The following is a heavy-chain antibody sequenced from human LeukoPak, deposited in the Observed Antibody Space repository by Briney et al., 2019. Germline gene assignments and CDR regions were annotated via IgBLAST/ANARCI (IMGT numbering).Heavy chain of an antibody. CDR3: ARLPFGDTSGWYSFDY. CDR2: IYPGDSDT. D-gene: IGHD6-19*01. J-gene: IGHJ4*02. V-gene: IGHV5-51*01. CDR1: GYSFTNFW. Sequence: GESLKISCQGSGYSFTNFWIGWVRQMPGKGLEWMGIIYPGDSDTRCSPSFQGQVTISADKSISTAYLQWSSLKASDTAMYYCARLPFGDTSGWYSFDYWGQGTLVTVSS.